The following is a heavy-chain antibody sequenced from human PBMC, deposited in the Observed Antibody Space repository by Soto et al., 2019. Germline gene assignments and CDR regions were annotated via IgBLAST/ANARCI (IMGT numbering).Heavy chain of an antibody. Sequence: QVQLVESGGGVVQPGRSLRLSCAASGFTFSSYGMHWVRQAPGKGLEWVAVIWYDGSNKYYADSVKGRFTISRDNSKNTLFLSMNSVRAADTDLYYCASESTHYDILTGYYSVDYFDYWGQGALVMVS. CDR1: GFTFSSYG. CDR2: IWYDGSNK. V-gene: IGHV3-33*01. J-gene: IGHJ4*02. CDR3: ASESTHYDILTGYYSVDYFDY. D-gene: IGHD3-9*01.